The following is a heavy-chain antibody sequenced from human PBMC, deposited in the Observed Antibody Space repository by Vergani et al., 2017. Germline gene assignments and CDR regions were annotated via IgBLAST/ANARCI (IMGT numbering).Heavy chain of an antibody. CDR2: IKQDGSEK. D-gene: IGHD4-23*01. V-gene: IGHV3-7*03. CDR3: ARDPYGGNGKFDY. Sequence: EVQLVESGGGLVQPGGSLRLSCAASGFTFSSYWMSWVRQAPGKGLEWVANIKQDGSEKYYVDSVKGRFTISRDNAKNSLYLQMNSLRAEDTALYYCARDPYGGNGKFDYWGQGTLVTVSS. CDR1: GFTFSSYW. J-gene: IGHJ4*02.